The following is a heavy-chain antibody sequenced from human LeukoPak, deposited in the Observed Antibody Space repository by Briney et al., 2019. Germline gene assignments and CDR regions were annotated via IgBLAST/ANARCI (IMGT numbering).Heavy chain of an antibody. V-gene: IGHV4-31*03. CDR3: ASYVTDCSSTSCLPDYYYYYGMDV. CDR1: GGSISSGGYS. J-gene: IGHJ6*02. CDR2: IYYSGST. D-gene: IGHD2-2*01. Sequence: KSSETLSLTCTVSGGSISSGGYSWSWIRQHPGKGLEWIGYIYYSGSTYYNPSLKSRVTISVDTSKNQFSLKLSSVTAADTAVYYCASYVTDCSSTSCLPDYYYYYGMDVWGQGTTVTVSS.